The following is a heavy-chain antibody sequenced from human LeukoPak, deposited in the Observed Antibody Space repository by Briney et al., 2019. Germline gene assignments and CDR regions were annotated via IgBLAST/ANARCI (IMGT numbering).Heavy chain of an antibody. V-gene: IGHV3-23*01. J-gene: IGHJ4*02. CDR1: GFTFSSYG. D-gene: IGHD1-1*01. CDR3: AKDVGAAWNPFDY. Sequence: GGTLRLSCAASGFTFSSYGMSWVRQAPGKGLEWVSAISGSGGSTYYADSVKGRFTISRDNSKNTLYLQMNSLRAEDTAVYYCAKDVGAAWNPFDYWGQGTLVTVSS. CDR2: ISGSGGST.